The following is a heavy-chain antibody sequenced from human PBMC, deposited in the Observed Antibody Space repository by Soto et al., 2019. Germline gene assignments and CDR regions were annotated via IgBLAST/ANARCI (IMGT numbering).Heavy chain of an antibody. J-gene: IGHJ4*02. V-gene: IGHV1-3*01. CDR3: ARSTGIAVWGDY. CDR1: GYTFTSYA. CDR2: INAGNGKT. D-gene: IGHD6-19*01. Sequence: QGQLVQSGAEVKKPGASVKVSCKASGYTFTSYAMPWVRQAPGQRLGWMGWINAGNGKTKYSQKCQGRVTITRDTSASTADMELSSLRSEDTAMYYCARSTGIAVWGDYWGQGTLVTVSS.